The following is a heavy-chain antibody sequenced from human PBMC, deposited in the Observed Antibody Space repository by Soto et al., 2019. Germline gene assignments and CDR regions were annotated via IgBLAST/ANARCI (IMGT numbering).Heavy chain of an antibody. CDR3: ARDPVAYCGGDCRTFDY. CDR1: GFTFSSYA. Sequence: QVQLVESGGGVVQPGRSLRLSCAASGFTFSSYAMHWVRQAPGKGLEWVAVISYDGSNKYYADSVKGRFTISRDNSXNXLYLKMNSLRAEDTAVYYCARDPVAYCGGDCRTFDYWGQGTLVTVSS. D-gene: IGHD2-21*02. J-gene: IGHJ4*02. V-gene: IGHV3-30-3*01. CDR2: ISYDGSNK.